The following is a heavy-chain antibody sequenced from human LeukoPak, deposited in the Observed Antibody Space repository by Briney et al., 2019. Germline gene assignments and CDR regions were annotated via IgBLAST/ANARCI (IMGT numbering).Heavy chain of an antibody. CDR2: IYYSGST. D-gene: IGHD6-13*01. V-gene: IGHV4-39*07. Sequence: SETLSLTCTVSGGSISSSSYYWGWIRQPPGKGLEWIGSIYYSGSTYYNPSLKSRVTISVDTSKNQFSLKLSSVTAADTAVYYCARDSSRLYYYYMDVWGKGTTVTVSS. CDR3: ARDSSRLYYYYMDV. CDR1: GGSISSSSYY. J-gene: IGHJ6*03.